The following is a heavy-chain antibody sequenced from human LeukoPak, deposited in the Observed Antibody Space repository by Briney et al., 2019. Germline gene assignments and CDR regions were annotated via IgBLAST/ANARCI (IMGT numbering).Heavy chain of an antibody. CDR2: IYSSEIT. V-gene: IGHV4-4*09. J-gene: IGHJ4*02. Sequence: SETLSLTCAVSGDSISNYYWSWIRQPPGKGLEWIGYIYSSEITNYNPSLKSRVMISVDTSKSQFSLKLSSVTAADTAVYFCARYSSGWSYYFDYWGRGTLVTVSS. CDR3: ARYSSGWSYYFDY. D-gene: IGHD6-19*01. CDR1: GDSISNYY.